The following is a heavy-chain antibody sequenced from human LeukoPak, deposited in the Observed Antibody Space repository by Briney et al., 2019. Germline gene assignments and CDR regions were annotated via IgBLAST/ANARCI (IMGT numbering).Heavy chain of an antibody. CDR3: AKPIASRRAFDI. D-gene: IGHD1-26*01. CDR2: ISGSGGST. CDR1: GFTFSSYA. Sequence: GGSLRLSCAASGFTFSSYAMSWVRQAPGKGLEWVSAISGSGGSTYYADSVKGRFTISKDNSKNTLYLQMNSLRAEDTAVYYCAKPIASRRAFDIWGQGTMVTVSS. J-gene: IGHJ3*02. V-gene: IGHV3-23*01.